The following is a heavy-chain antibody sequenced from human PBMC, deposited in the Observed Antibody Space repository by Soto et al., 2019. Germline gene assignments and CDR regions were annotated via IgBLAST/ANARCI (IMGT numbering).Heavy chain of an antibody. CDR2: IYWNEDK. J-gene: IGHJ5*02. CDR3: AHRQCQGQWLVLRQDDWFDP. V-gene: IGHV2-5*01. D-gene: IGHD6-19*01. CDR1: GFSLTTSGVG. Sequence: QITLKESGPPLVKPTQTLTLTCTFSGFSLTTSGVGLGWFRQPPGKALEWLALIYWNEDKRHSPSLKSALTNTKDTSKNKVDLTMTNMDPVDTGIYYCAHRQCQGQWLVLRQDDWFDPWGQGTLVTVSS.